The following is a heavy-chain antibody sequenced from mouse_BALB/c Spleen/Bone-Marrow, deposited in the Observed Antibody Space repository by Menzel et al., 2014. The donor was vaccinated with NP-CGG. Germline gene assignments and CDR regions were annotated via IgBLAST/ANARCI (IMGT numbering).Heavy chain of an antibody. CDR1: GYTFTSYW. Sequence: VQLQQSGAELAKPGASVKMSCKASGYTFTSYWMHWVRQRPGQGLEWIGYINPSTGYTEYNQRFKDKATLAAVKSSTTAYMQLSSQTSEDSAVYYCARDDYDAFAYWGRGTLVTVSA. J-gene: IGHJ3*01. CDR3: ARDDYDAFAY. V-gene: IGHV1-7*01. D-gene: IGHD2-4*01. CDR2: INPSTGYT.